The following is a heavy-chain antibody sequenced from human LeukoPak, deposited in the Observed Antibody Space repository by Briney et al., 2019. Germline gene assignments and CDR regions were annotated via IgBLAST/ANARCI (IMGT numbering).Heavy chain of an antibody. D-gene: IGHD1-26*01. Sequence: SETLSLTCAVYGGSFSGDYWSWIRQPPGKGLEWIGEINHSGSTNYNPSLKSRVTISVDTSKNQFSLKLSSVTAADTAVYYCASESLSGSYFSWFDPWGQGTLVTVSS. CDR2: INHSGST. CDR1: GGSFSGDY. CDR3: ASESLSGSYFSWFDP. V-gene: IGHV4-34*01. J-gene: IGHJ5*02.